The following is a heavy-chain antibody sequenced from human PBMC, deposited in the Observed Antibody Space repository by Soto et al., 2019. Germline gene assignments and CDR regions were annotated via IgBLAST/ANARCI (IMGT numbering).Heavy chain of an antibody. CDR3: VRARLFGECNWFER. CDR2: INPNSGGT. D-gene: IGHD3-10*02. Sequence: GASVKVSCKASGYTFTGYYMHWVRQAPGQGLEWMGLINPNSGGTNYAQKFQGWVTMTRDTSISTAYMELSSLRSEDTAGYYCVRARLFGECNWFERWGQGSLVTFSS. J-gene: IGHJ5*02. CDR1: GYTFTGYY. V-gene: IGHV1-2*04.